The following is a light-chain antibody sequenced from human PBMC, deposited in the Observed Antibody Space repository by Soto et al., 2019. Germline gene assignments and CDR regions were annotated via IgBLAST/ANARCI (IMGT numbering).Light chain of an antibody. V-gene: IGKV3-20*01. Sequence: EIVLTQSPGTLSLSPGERATLSCRASQTVSRNYLAWYQQKPGQAPRLLIYGAANRATDIPDKFSGSGSWIEITLTISGLKPDDCSALYCRHYGSDTSPPYRVGQGTMLDLK. CDR1: QTVSRNY. CDR3: RHYGSDTSPPYR. J-gene: IGKJ2*03. CDR2: GAA.